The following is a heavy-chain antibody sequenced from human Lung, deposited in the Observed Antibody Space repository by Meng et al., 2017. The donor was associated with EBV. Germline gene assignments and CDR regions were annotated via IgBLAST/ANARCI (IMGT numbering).Heavy chain of an antibody. Sequence: QVLVQHWGEGLLKASEVLSLTCGVSGRSISSSYWSWIRQPRGKGLEWIGQINYSGITNYNPSLKSRVTISVDTSKNQFSLSLNSVTAADTAVYYCARGGTSSAPFDYWGQETLVTVSS. D-gene: IGHD2-2*01. V-gene: IGHV4-34*01. CDR2: INYSGIT. CDR1: GRSISSSY. CDR3: ARGGTSSAPFDY. J-gene: IGHJ4*02.